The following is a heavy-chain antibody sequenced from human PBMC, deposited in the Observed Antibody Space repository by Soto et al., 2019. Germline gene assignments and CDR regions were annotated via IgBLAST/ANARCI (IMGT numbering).Heavy chain of an antibody. D-gene: IGHD2-8*01. Sequence: SETLSLTCTVSGGSISSGEYYWSWIRQPPGKGLEWIGNIYYSGTTYYNPSLKSRVTISVDTSKNQFSLKLSSVTAADTAGYYCARDGGFCTNGVCPVYYYYGMDVWGQGTTVTVSS. J-gene: IGHJ6*02. CDR1: GGSISSGEYY. CDR2: IYYSGTT. V-gene: IGHV4-30-4*01. CDR3: ARDGGFCTNGVCPVYYYYGMDV.